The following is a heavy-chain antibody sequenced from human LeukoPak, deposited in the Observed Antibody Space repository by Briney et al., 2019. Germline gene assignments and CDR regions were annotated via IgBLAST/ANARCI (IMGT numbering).Heavy chain of an antibody. CDR1: GGSISSSSYY. D-gene: IGHD6-13*01. Sequence: SETLSLTCTVSGGSISSSSYYWGWIRQPPGKGLEWIGSIYYSGSTYYNPSLKSRVTISVDTSKNQFSLKLSSVTAADTAVYYCIAAAVGFDYWGQGTLVTVSS. CDR3: IAAAVGFDY. J-gene: IGHJ4*02. CDR2: IYYSGST. V-gene: IGHV4-39*01.